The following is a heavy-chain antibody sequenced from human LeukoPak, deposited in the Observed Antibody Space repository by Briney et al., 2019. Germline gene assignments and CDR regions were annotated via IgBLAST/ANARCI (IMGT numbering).Heavy chain of an antibody. CDR3: AKALSGYDSHYYYGMDV. Sequence: GGSLRLSCAASGFTFSSYGMHWVRQAPGKGLEWVAVISYDGSNKYYADSVKGRFTISRDNSKNTLYLQMNSLRAEDTAVYYCAKALSGYDSHYYYGMDVWGQGTTVTVSS. V-gene: IGHV3-30*18. CDR1: GFTFSSYG. J-gene: IGHJ6*02. D-gene: IGHD5-12*01. CDR2: ISYDGSNK.